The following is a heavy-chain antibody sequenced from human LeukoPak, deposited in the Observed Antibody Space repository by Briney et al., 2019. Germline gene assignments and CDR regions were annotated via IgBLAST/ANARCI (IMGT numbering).Heavy chain of an antibody. CDR2: FSGSGGST. J-gene: IGHJ4*02. V-gene: IGHV3-23*01. CDR1: GFTFSSYA. CDR3: AKDAPVNIVVVPAANS. D-gene: IGHD2-2*01. Sequence: GGSLRLSCAASGFTFSSYAMSWVRQAPGKGLEWVSAFSGSGGSTYYVDSVKGRFTISRDNSKNTLYLQMNSLRAEDTAVYYCAKDAPVNIVVVPAANSWGQGTLVTVSS.